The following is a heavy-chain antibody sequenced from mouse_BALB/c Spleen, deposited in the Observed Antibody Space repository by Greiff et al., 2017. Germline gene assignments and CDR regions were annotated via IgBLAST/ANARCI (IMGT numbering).Heavy chain of an antibody. CDR1: GYTFTSYT. CDR3: ARDYGRAWFAY. V-gene: IGHV1-4*02. D-gene: IGHD1-1*01. J-gene: IGHJ3*01. Sequence: QVQLKQSAAELARPGASVKMSCKASGYTFTSYTMHWVKQRPGQGLEWIGYINPSSGYTEYNQKFKDKTTLTADKSSSTAYMQLSSLTSEDSAVYYCARDYGRAWFAYWGQGTLVTVSA. CDR2: INPSSGYT.